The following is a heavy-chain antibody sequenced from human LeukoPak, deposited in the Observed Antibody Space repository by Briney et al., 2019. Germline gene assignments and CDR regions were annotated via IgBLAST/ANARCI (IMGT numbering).Heavy chain of an antibody. J-gene: IGHJ4*02. CDR3: ARDLGDGYNYGLDY. V-gene: IGHV4-39*07. Sequence: SETLSLTCTVSGGSISSSSYYWGWIRQPPGKGLEWIGSIYYSGSTYYNPSLKSRVTISVDTSKNQFSLKLSSVTAADTAVYYCARDLGDGYNYGLDYWGQGTLVTVSS. D-gene: IGHD5-24*01. CDR1: GGSISSSSYY. CDR2: IYYSGST.